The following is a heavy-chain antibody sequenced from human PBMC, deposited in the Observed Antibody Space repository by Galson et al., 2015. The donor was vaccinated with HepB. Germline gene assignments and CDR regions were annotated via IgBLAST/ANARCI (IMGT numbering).Heavy chain of an antibody. CDR2: ISSSGSTI. V-gene: IGHV3-11*01. D-gene: IGHD6-13*01. CDR3: ASQIAAAGHGAFDI. Sequence: SLRLSCAASGFTFSDYYMSWIRQAPGKGLEWVSYISSSGSTICYADSVKGRFTISRDNAKNSLYLQMNSLRAEDTAVYYCASQIAAAGHGAFDIWGQGTMVTVSS. J-gene: IGHJ3*02. CDR1: GFTFSDYY.